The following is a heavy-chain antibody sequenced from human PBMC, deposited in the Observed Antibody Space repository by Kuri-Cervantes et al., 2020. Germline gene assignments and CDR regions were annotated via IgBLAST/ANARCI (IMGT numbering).Heavy chain of an antibody. J-gene: IGHJ4*02. CDR2: INHSGST. Sequence: SETLSLTCAVYGGSFSGYYWSWIRQPPGKGLEWIGEINHSGSTNYNPSLKSRVTISADTSKNQFSLKLSSVTAADTAVYYCARGQDYWGQGTLVTVSS. V-gene: IGHV4-34*01. CDR3: ARGQDY. CDR1: GGSFSGYY.